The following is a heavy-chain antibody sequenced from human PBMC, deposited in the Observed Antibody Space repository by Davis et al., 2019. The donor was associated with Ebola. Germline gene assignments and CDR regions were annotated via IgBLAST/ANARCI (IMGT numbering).Heavy chain of an antibody. J-gene: IGHJ4*02. D-gene: IGHD2-21*01. V-gene: IGHV3-48*04. CDR3: ARIVVVIATAHFDY. CDR1: GFTFSSYS. Sequence: GESLKISCAASGFTFSSYSMNWVRQAPGKGLEWVSYISSSSSTIYYADSVKGRFTISRDNAKNSLYLQMNSLRAEDTAVYYCARIVVVIATAHFDYWGQGTLVTVSS. CDR2: ISSSSSTI.